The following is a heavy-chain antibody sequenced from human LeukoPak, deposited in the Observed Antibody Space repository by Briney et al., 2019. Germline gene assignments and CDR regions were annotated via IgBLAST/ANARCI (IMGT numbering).Heavy chain of an antibody. CDR2: INTDGSST. Sequence: PGGSLRLSCAASGFTFSSYWMHWVRQAPGKGLVWVSRINTDGSSTSYADSVKGRFTISRDNAKNTLYLQMNSLRAEDTAVYYCARVWRRGYSYGDAFDIWGQGTMVTVSS. V-gene: IGHV3-74*01. CDR1: GFTFSSYW. D-gene: IGHD5-18*01. J-gene: IGHJ3*02. CDR3: ARVWRRGYSYGDAFDI.